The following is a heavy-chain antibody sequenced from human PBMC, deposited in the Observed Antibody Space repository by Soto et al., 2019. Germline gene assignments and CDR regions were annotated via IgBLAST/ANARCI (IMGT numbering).Heavy chain of an antibody. CDR3: ARDRDVVVVPPATYDYYYYGMDV. CDR2: ISAYNGNT. D-gene: IGHD2-2*01. V-gene: IGHV1-18*04. J-gene: IGHJ6*02. Sequence: ASVKVSCKASGYSFTSYGISWVRQAPGQGLEWMGWISAYNGNTNYAQKLQGRVTMTTDTSTRTAYMELRSLRSDDTAVYYCARDRDVVVVPPATYDYYYYGMDVWGQGTTVTVSS. CDR1: GYSFTSYG.